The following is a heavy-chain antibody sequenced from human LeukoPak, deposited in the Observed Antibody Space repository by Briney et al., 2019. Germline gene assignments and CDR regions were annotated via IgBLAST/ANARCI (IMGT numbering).Heavy chain of an antibody. CDR2: ISGSGGST. V-gene: IGHV3-23*01. Sequence: SGXXXXXYAMSWVRQAPGKGLXGVSAISGSGGSTXYADSVKGRFTISRXXXKNTLYLQMNSLREEDAAVYYXXXXXXXXXSPFDYWGQGTLVTVSS. CDR1: GXXXXXYA. CDR3: XXXXXXXXSPFDY. J-gene: IGHJ4*02.